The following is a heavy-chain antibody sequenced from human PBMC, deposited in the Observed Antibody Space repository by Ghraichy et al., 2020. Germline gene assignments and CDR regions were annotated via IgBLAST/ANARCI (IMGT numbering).Heavy chain of an antibody. CDR3: ARHYDFWSGSPRGYFDL. V-gene: IGHV4-39*01. J-gene: IGHJ2*01. Sequence: SQTLSLTCNVSGDSISSTDYYWGWIRQPPGKGLEWIGKIYYSGNTYYSPSLKSRVTISVDTSKNQFSLKLSAVTAADTAVYYCARHYDFWSGSPRGYFDLWGRGTLVIVS. CDR1: GDSISSTDYY. CDR2: IYYSGNT. D-gene: IGHD3-3*01.